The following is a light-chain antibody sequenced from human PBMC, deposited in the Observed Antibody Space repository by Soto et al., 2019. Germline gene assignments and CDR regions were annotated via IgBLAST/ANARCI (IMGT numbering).Light chain of an antibody. CDR2: GAS. CDR1: QSITNSY. J-gene: IGKJ3*01. CDR3: QQYGSSRFT. Sequence: EIVLTQSPGTLSLSPGERATLSCRASQSITNSYLAWYRQKPGQAPRLLVYGASSRATGIPDRFSGSGSGTDFTLTISRLEPEDFAVYYCQQYGSSRFTFGPGTKVDIK. V-gene: IGKV3-20*01.